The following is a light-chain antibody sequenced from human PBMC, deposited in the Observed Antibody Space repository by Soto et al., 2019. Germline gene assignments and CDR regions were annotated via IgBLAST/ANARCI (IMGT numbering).Light chain of an antibody. J-gene: IGLJ2*01. V-gene: IGLV4-69*01. CDR1: SGHSSYA. CDR3: QTWVSGTVV. CDR2: LNSDGSH. Sequence: QLVLTQSPSASASLGASVKLTCTLSSGHSSYAIAWHQQQPEKGPRYLMKLNSDGSHSKGDGIPDRFSGSSSGAERYLTISSLQSEGEADYYCQTWVSGTVVIGGGTKVTVL.